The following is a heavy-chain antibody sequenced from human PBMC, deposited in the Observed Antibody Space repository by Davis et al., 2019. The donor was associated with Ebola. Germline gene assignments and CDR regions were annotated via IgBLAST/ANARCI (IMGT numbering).Heavy chain of an antibody. CDR3: ARVRYYYGSGMRGYYYGMDV. Sequence: GESLKISCAASGFTFSDYYMSWIRQAPGKGLEWVSYISSSGSTIYYADSVKGRFTISRDNSKNTLYLQMNSLRAEDTAVYYCARVRYYYGSGMRGYYYGMDVWGQGTTVTVSS. V-gene: IGHV3-11*04. J-gene: IGHJ6*02. CDR2: ISSSGSTI. CDR1: GFTFSDYY. D-gene: IGHD3-10*01.